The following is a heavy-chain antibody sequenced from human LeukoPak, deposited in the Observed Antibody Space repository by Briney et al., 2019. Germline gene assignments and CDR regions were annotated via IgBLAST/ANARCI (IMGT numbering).Heavy chain of an antibody. CDR1: GGSISSYY. Sequence: SETLSLTCAVSGGSISSYYWSWIRQPAGKGLEWIGRIYTSGSTNYNPSLKSRVTMSVDTSKNQFSLKLSSVTAADTAVYYCARIRHSGSYYPFDYWGQGTLVTVSS. CDR3: ARIRHSGSYYPFDY. V-gene: IGHV4-4*07. J-gene: IGHJ4*02. CDR2: IYTSGST. D-gene: IGHD1-26*01.